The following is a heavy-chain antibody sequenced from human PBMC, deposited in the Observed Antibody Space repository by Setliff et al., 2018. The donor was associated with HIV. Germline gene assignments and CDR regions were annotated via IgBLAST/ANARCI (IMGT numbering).Heavy chain of an antibody. D-gene: IGHD3-10*01. Sequence: ASVKVSCKASGYTFTGHYLHWVRQAPGQGLEWLGWVNPNSGDAIYAQNFQGRVTMTRDTSINAAYMELRGLRSDDTAVYYCARNFGLRPSGKYYYYYGMDIWGQGTTVTVS. CDR3: ARNFGLRPSGKYYYYYGMDI. J-gene: IGHJ6*02. CDR1: GYTFTGHY. V-gene: IGHV1-2*02. CDR2: VNPNSGDA.